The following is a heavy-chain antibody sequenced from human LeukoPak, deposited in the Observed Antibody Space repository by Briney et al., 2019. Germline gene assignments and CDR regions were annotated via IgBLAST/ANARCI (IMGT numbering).Heavy chain of an antibody. V-gene: IGHV4-34*01. CDR2: INHSGST. J-gene: IGHJ5*02. CDR1: GGSFSGYY. Sequence: SETLSLTCAVYGGSFSGYYWSWIRQPPGKGLEWIGEINHSGSTNYNPSLKSRVTISVDTSKNQFSLKLSSVTAADTAVYYCARGGYYYGSGSYFPSWFDPWGQGTLVTVSS. D-gene: IGHD3-10*01. CDR3: ARGGYYYGSGSYFPSWFDP.